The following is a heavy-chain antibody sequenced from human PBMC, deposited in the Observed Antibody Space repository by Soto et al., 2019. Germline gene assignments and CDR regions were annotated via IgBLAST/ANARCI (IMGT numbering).Heavy chain of an antibody. CDR2: IYYSGST. CDR3: ARGGIYVDY. CDR1: GGSISSYY. Sequence: PSETLSLTCTVSGGSISSYYWSWIRQPPGKGLEWIGYIYYSGSTNYNPSLKSRVTISVDTSKNQFSLKLSSATAADTAVYYCARGGIYVDYWGQGTLVTVSS. D-gene: IGHD3-16*01. V-gene: IGHV4-59*01. J-gene: IGHJ4*02.